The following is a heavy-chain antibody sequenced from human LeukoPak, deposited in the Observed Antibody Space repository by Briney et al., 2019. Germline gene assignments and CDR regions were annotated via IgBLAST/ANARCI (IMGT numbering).Heavy chain of an antibody. J-gene: IGHJ4*02. Sequence: GGSLKISCKASGYSFTSYWMGWVRQMPGKGLEWMGIIYPGDSDTRYSPSFQGQVTISADKSISTAYLQWSSLKASDTAMYYCARPSLTTGRLHYWGQGTLVTVSS. CDR2: IYPGDSDT. CDR1: GYSFTSYW. CDR3: ARPSLTTGRLHY. D-gene: IGHD3-22*01. V-gene: IGHV5-51*01.